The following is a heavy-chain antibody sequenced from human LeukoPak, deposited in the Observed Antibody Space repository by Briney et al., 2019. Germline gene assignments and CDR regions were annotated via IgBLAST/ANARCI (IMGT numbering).Heavy chain of an antibody. D-gene: IGHD1-26*01. V-gene: IGHV4-59*08. CDR2: IYNSGST. Sequence: PSETLSLTCTVSGGSMNSYYWTWIRQPPGKELEWIGYIYNSGSTNYNPSLKSRVTISADTSKQQLSLRVSSVTAADTAVYYCARRLRIEGGSRRGDALDIWGQGTMVTVSS. CDR1: GGSMNSYY. CDR3: ARRLRIEGGSRRGDALDI. J-gene: IGHJ3*02.